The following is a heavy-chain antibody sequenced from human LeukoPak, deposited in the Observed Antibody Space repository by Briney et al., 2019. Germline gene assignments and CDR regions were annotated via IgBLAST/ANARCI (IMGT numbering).Heavy chain of an antibody. Sequence: SETLSLTCAVYGGSFSGYYWSWIRQPPGKGLEWIGEINHSGSTNYNPSLKSRVTISVDTSKNQFSLKLSSVTAGDTAVYYCAGVYGSGRPFDYWGQGTLVTVSS. CDR3: AGVYGSGRPFDY. CDR2: INHSGST. CDR1: GGSFSGYY. V-gene: IGHV4-34*01. D-gene: IGHD3-10*01. J-gene: IGHJ4*02.